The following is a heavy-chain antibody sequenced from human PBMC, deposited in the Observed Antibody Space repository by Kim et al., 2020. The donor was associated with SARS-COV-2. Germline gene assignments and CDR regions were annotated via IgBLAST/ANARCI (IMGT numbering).Heavy chain of an antibody. J-gene: IGHJ3*01. CDR3: SRDPNGDYLGAFDD. Sequence: GGSLRLSCTASDFNFGRYAMTWVRQAPGKGLEWGSSITTSGGTTSYGVSVEGRFTISRDNFKKILYLQMNSLRAEDTAVYYCSRDPNGDYLGAFDDWDQGTMVTVSS. V-gene: IGHV3-23*01. D-gene: IGHD4-17*01. CDR2: ITTSGGTT. CDR1: DFNFGRYA.